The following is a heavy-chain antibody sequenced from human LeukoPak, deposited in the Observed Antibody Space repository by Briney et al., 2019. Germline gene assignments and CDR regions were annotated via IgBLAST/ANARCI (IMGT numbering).Heavy chain of an antibody. Sequence: ASVKVSCKASGYSFTDYGLCWVRQAPGQGLEWMGWISTYNDNRKYAQNLQGRVSMTTDTSTSTAHMELRNLKSDDTAVYFCARENWGGAADISDAFDIWGKGKKFTVSS. D-gene: IGHD7-27*01. J-gene: IGHJ3*02. CDR3: ARENWGGAADISDAFDI. V-gene: IGHV1-18*01. CDR2: ISTYNDNR. CDR1: GYSFTDYG.